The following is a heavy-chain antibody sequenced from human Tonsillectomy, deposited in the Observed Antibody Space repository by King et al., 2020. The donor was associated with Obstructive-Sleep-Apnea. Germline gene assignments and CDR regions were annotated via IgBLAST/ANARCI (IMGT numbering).Heavy chain of an antibody. D-gene: IGHD5-12*01. CDR3: ARDKISGYGLFDY. Sequence: VQLVESGTEVKKPGASVKVSCKASGYTFTGYYIHWVRQAPGQGLEWMGRINPNSGGTNYAQKFQGWVTMTRDTSISTAYMELSRLRSDDTAVYYCARDKISGYGLFDYWGQGNLVTVSS. CDR2: INPNSGGT. V-gene: IGHV1-2*04. CDR1: GYTFTGYY. J-gene: IGHJ4*02.